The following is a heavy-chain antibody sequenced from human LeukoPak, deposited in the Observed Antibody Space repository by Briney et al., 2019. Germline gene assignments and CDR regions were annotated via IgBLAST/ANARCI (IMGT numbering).Heavy chain of an antibody. D-gene: IGHD3-10*01. CDR1: RDSFTGYW. CDR3: ARHFLWFGAHYYYYYMDV. Sequence: GESLKISCKGSRDSFTGYWIGWVRQMPGKGLEWMGIIYPGDSDTRYSPSFQGQVTISADKSISTAYLQWSSLKASNTAMYSCARHFLWFGAHYYYYYMDVWGKGTTVTVSS. J-gene: IGHJ6*03. V-gene: IGHV5-51*01. CDR2: IYPGDSDT.